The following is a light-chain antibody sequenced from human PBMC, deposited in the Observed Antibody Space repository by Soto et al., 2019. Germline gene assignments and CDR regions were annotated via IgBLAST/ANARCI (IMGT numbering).Light chain of an antibody. CDR2: DAS. CDR3: QQRSDWPLT. V-gene: IGKV3-11*01. J-gene: IGKJ4*01. CDR1: QTISRY. Sequence: EIVLTQSPGTLSLSPGERATLSCRASQTISRYLAWYQQKPGQAPRLLIYDASNRATGIPARFSGSGSGTDFTLTIRSLEPEDFAVYYCQQRSDWPLTFGGGTKVEIK.